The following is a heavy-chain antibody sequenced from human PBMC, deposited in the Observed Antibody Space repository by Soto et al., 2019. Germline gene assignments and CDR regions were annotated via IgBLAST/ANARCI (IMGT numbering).Heavy chain of an antibody. J-gene: IGHJ6*02. Sequence: PSETLSLTCTVSGGSISSSSYYWGWIRQPPGKGLEWIGEINHSGSTNYNPSLKSRVTISVDTSKNQFSLKLTSVTAADTAVYYCGRAHRDLQQLVHYYYSMDVWGQGTTVTVSS. D-gene: IGHD6-13*01. CDR1: GGSISSSSYY. CDR3: GRAHRDLQQLVHYYYSMDV. V-gene: IGHV4-39*07. CDR2: INHSGST.